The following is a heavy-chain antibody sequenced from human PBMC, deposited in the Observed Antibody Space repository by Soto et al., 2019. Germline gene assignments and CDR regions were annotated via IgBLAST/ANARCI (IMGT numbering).Heavy chain of an antibody. CDR1: GFTFSTSW. J-gene: IGHJ4*02. CDR3: ARDVD. V-gene: IGHV3-7*01. CDR2: INQDGSET. Sequence: ELQLVESGGSLVQPGGSLRLSCATSGFTFSTSWMTWVRQAPGKGLEWVANINQDGSETNYVESVKGRFTISRDNGQNSVYLQMNSLRVEDTAMSYCARDVDWGQGTLVTVST.